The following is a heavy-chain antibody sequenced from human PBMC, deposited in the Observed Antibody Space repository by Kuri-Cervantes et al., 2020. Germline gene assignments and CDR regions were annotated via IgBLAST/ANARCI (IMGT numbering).Heavy chain of an antibody. J-gene: IGHJ4*02. CDR1: GFTFSSYA. D-gene: IGHD1-26*01. CDR3: ARGTHGATALDY. CDR2: INPNSGGT. Sequence: TCAASGFTFSSYAMHWVRQAPGQGLEWMGWINPNSGGTNYAQKFQGRVTMTRDTSISTAYMELSRLRSDDTAVYYCARGTHGATALDYWGQGTLVTVSS. V-gene: IGHV1-2*02.